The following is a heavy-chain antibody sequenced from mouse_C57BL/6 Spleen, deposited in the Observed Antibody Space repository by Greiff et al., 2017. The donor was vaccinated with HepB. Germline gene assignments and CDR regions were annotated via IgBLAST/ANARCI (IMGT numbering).Heavy chain of an antibody. Sequence: DVKLVESGGGLVKPGGSLKLSCAASGFTFSDYGMHWVRQAPEKGLEWVAYISSGSSTIYYADTVKGRFTISRDNAKTTLFLQMTSLRSEDTAMYYCARRDSVGYFDVWGTGTTVTVSS. CDR3: ARRDSVGYFDV. J-gene: IGHJ1*03. CDR2: ISSGSSTI. V-gene: IGHV5-17*01. CDR1: GFTFSDYG.